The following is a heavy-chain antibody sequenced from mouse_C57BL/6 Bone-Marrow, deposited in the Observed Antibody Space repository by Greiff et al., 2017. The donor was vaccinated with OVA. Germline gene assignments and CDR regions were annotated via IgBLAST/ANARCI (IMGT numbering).Heavy chain of an antibody. CDR3: AGDRCWFAY. V-gene: IGHV5-4*01. CDR1: GFTFSSYA. CDR2: ISAGGSYT. D-gene: IGHD2-14*01. Sequence: EVKLVESGGGLVKPGGSLKLSCAASGFTFSSYAMSWVRQTPEKRLEWVATISAGGSYTYYPDNVKGRFTISRDNAKNNMYLQMSHLKSEDTAMXYCAGDRCWFAYWGQGTLVTVSA. J-gene: IGHJ3*01.